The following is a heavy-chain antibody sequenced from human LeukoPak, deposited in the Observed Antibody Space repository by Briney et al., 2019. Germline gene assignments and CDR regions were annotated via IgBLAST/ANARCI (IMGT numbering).Heavy chain of an antibody. CDR3: ARDSGSSGWDPTSFFDS. CDR2: INPNSGGS. Sequence: ASVTVSCKTSVYTFTAYCVHWVRQAPGQGLEWMGWINPNSGGSNYGLKFLGRVTITRDTSLSTSYMELNSLRSDDTAVYYCARDSGSSGWDPTSFFDSWGQGTLVTVSS. CDR1: VYTFTAYC. D-gene: IGHD6-19*01. V-gene: IGHV1-2*02. J-gene: IGHJ4*02.